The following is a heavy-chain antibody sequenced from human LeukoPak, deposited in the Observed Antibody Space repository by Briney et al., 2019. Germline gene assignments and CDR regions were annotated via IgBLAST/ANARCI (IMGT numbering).Heavy chain of an antibody. CDR1: GASNSSHY. Sequence: SESLSLTCGVSGASNSSHYWSWIRQPPGKGLEWIGFIHYSGSTNCNPPLKSRVPISLNTSKNQFSLKLISVTAADKTVYYCSRAGTGFNIPGAYWGQGTLVTVSS. CDR3: SRAGTGFNIPGAY. V-gene: IGHV4-59*11. J-gene: IGHJ4*02. CDR2: IHYSGST. D-gene: IGHD1-14*01.